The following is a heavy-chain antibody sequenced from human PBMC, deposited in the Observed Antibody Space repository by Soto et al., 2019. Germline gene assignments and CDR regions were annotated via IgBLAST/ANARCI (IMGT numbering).Heavy chain of an antibody. V-gene: IGHV1-2*02. Sequence: QVQLVQSGAEVKQPGASVKVSCKASGYTFTDYYIHWVRQAPGQGPEWMGWVNPKSGDTMYAQKFQGRVTLTRDTSINTAYIELSSLRSDDTAVYYCARRPMWQGLVPDFGMNVWGRGTMVTVSS. D-gene: IGHD6-19*01. CDR1: GYTFTDYY. CDR2: VNPKSGDT. J-gene: IGHJ6*02. CDR3: ARRPMWQGLVPDFGMNV.